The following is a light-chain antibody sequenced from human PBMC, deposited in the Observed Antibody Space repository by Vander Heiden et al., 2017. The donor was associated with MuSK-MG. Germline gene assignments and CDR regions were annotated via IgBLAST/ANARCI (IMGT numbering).Light chain of an antibody. J-gene: IGKJ4*01. CDR1: QDISNY. V-gene: IGKV1-33*01. CDR3: QQYYNLPRT. Sequence: DIQMTQPPSSLSASVGDRVTITCQASQDISNYLNWYQQKPGKAPKLLIYDASNLETGVPSRFSGSGSGTDFTFTISSLQPEDFATYYCQQYYNLPRTFGGGTKVEIK. CDR2: DAS.